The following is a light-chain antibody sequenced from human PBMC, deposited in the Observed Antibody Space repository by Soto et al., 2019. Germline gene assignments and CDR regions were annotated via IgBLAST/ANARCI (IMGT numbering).Light chain of an antibody. CDR2: KAS. CDR3: QQYGSPPQT. Sequence: DIKMTQSPSTLSASVGDRVTITCRASQSISSWLAWYQQKPGKAPKLLIYKASSLESGVPSRFSGSGSGTEFTLTISRLEPEDFAVYYCQQYGSPPQTFGQGTKVDIK. V-gene: IGKV1-5*03. J-gene: IGKJ1*01. CDR1: QSISSW.